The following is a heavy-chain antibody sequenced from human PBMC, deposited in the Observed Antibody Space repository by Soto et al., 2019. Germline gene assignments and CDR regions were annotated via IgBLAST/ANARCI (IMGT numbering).Heavy chain of an antibody. CDR1: VFTFSSYT. CDR2: ISSRRSYI. Sequence: GSLILSCAASVFTFSSYTMNWVRQARGKGLEWFSSISSRRSYIYHADSLKGRFTISRDNAKNSLYMQMNSLRAEDTAVYYYARGGPELATIGSFDDWGQGTLVTVSS. J-gene: IGHJ4*02. CDR3: ARGGPELATIGSFDD. V-gene: IGHV3-21*04. D-gene: IGHD5-12*01.